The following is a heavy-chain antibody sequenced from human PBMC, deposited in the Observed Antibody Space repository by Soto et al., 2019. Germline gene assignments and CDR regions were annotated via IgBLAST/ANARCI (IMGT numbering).Heavy chain of an antibody. CDR1: GGSISSYN. Sequence: SENLSLTCTVSGGSISSYNWSWIRQPPGKGLEWIGYIHYSGSAYYNPSLKSRVTISVDTSKKQFSLKLSSVTPADTAVYYCARAVYCISSSCYGPFDYWGQGTLVTVSS. J-gene: IGHJ4*02. D-gene: IGHD2-2*01. CDR3: ARAVYCISSSCYGPFDY. CDR2: IHYSGSA. V-gene: IGHV4-59*01.